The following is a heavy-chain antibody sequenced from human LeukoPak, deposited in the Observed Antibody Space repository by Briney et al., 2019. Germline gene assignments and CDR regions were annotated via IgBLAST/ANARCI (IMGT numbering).Heavy chain of an antibody. CDR1: GFTFRSYE. J-gene: IGHJ6*02. CDR2: SSGDGRTM. D-gene: IGHD5-12*01. Sequence: GGSLRLSCEASGFTFRSYEMNWVRQAPGKGLEWVSYSSGDGRTMYYADSVKGRFTISRDSGTNSLYLQMNSLRAEDTAVYYCAGGDGVATRSYYGLDVWGQGTTVTVSS. CDR3: AGGDGVATRSYYGLDV. V-gene: IGHV3-48*03.